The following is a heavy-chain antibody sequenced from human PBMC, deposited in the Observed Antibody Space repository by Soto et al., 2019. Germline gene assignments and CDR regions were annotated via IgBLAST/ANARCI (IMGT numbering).Heavy chain of an antibody. CDR3: AKQPKLVRGWFNP. V-gene: IGHV3-23*01. CDR2: ISGSGDYT. J-gene: IGHJ5*02. D-gene: IGHD3-10*02. CDR1: EFTFSDSV. Sequence: GGLRLSCATSEFTFSDSVMSWVREAPGKGLERLLAISGSGDYTYYADFVKGRFTISRDNSKNTLDLQMHSLIAEDTAIYYCAKQPKLVRGWFNPQGHRALGTVST.